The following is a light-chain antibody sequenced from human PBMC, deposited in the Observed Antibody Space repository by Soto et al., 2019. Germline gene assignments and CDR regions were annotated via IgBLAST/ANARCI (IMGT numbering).Light chain of an antibody. J-gene: IGKJ2*01. CDR1: QTVSSF. CDR2: DTS. V-gene: IGKV3-11*01. Sequence: EIVLSQSPAILSLSPGDRATLSCRASQTVSSFLAWYQQKPGQAPRLLIHDTSNRATGVPARFSASGSGTDFTLTISSLEPEDFAVYFCQQRYNWPPTFGQGTKLEIK. CDR3: QQRYNWPPT.